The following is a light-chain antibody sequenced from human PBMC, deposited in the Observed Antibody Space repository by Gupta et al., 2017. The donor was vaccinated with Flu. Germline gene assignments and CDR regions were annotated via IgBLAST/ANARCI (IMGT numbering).Light chain of an antibody. J-gene: IGLJ2*01. CDR1: KWGDKY. CDR2: QNN. Sequence: SYALTQPHSVSVFPGQTASITCSGDKWGDKYACWYQQKTGQSTILVIYQNNRRPSGIPDRFSGSNSGNTATLTISVTQAMDEADYYCQAWDSSTVVFSGGTKLTVL. CDR3: QAWDSSTVV. V-gene: IGLV3-1*01.